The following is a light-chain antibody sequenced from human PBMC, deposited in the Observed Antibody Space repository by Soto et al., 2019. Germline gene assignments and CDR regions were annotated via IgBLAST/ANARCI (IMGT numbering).Light chain of an antibody. J-gene: IGKJ4*01. V-gene: IGKV3-15*01. Sequence: VMVTQSPATLSVSPGERATLSCRASQSVSSNLAWYQQKPVQAPRLLIYGASTRATGIPARFSGSGSGTEFTLTISSLQSEDFAVYYCQQYNTGPPGTFGGGTKVDIK. CDR3: QQYNTGPPGT. CDR2: GAS. CDR1: QSVSSN.